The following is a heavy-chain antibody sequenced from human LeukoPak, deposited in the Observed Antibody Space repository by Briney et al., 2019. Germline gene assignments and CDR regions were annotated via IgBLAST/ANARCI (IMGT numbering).Heavy chain of an antibody. D-gene: IGHD3-16*01. CDR2: ISDSADTI. CDR3: AREGGDGGEGYFDY. Sequence: PGGSLRLSCAASGFTFSDSYMSWIRQVPGKGLEWISYISDSADTIYYADSVKGRFTISRDNAKNSLYLQMNSLRAEDTAVYYCAREGGDGGEGYFDYWGQGTLVTVSS. J-gene: IGHJ4*02. V-gene: IGHV3-11*01. CDR1: GFTFSDSY.